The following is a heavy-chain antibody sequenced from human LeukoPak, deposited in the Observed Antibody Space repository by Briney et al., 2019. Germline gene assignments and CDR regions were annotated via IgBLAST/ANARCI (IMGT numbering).Heavy chain of an antibody. D-gene: IGHD5-18*01. CDR1: GFTFSSCA. J-gene: IGHJ4*02. CDR3: TRFHVDSTMEVDY. CDR2: ISGSGDSR. V-gene: IGHV3-23*01. Sequence: PGGSLRLSCAASGFTFSSCAMSWVRQAPGKGLEWVSLISGSGDSRYYADSVKGRFTISRDNAKNTLWLQMNSLKTEDTAVYYCTRFHVDSTMEVDYWGQGTLVTVSS.